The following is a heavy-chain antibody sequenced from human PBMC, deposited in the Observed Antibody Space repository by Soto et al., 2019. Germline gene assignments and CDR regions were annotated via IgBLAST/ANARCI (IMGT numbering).Heavy chain of an antibody. Sequence: ETLSLTCTVSGGSISSYYWSWIRQPPGKGLEWIGYIYYSWSTNYNPSLKSRVTISVDTSKNQFSLKLSSVTAADTAVYHCARETGYSSGWHGYYFDYWGQGTLVTVSS. CDR2: IYYSWST. J-gene: IGHJ4*02. CDR3: ARETGYSSGWHGYYFDY. D-gene: IGHD6-19*01. CDR1: GGSISSYY. V-gene: IGHV4-59*01.